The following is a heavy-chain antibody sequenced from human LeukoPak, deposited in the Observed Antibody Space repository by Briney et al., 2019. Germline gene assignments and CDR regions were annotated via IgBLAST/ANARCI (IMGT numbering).Heavy chain of an antibody. CDR1: GGSITSGGYY. CDR2: IYHSGIT. J-gene: IGHJ4*02. V-gene: IGHV4-31*03. Sequence: SQTLSLTCTVSGGSITSGGYYWSWIRQLPGKGLEWIGYIYHSGITSYNPSLKSRLTISLDTSENQFSLKLSSVTAADTAVYYCARGSTGDKSNNWGQGTLVTVSS. CDR3: ARGSTGDKSNN. D-gene: IGHD7-27*01.